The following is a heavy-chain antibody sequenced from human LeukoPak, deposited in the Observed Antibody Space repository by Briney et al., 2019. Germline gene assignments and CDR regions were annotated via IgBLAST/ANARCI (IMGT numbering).Heavy chain of an antibody. CDR2: IYSGGST. Sequence: GGSLRLSCAAPGFTFSSNYMNWVRQAPGKGLEWVSVIYSGGSTYYADSVKGRFTISRDISNNMLYLQMNSLRAEDTAVYYCAGTTIDAFDIWGQGTLVTVSS. CDR1: GFTFSSNY. V-gene: IGHV3-66*01. J-gene: IGHJ3*02. D-gene: IGHD1-26*01. CDR3: AGTTIDAFDI.